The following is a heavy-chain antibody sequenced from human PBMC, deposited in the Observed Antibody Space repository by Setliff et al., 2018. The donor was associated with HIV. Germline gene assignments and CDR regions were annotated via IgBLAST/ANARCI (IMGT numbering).Heavy chain of an antibody. Sequence: SETLSLTCAVYGGSFSGYYWSWIRQPPGKGLEWIGEINHSGSTNYNPSLKSQVTISVDTSKNQFSLKLSSVTAADTAVYYCARGAIAAAGTDYWGQGTLVTVSS. V-gene: IGHV4-34*01. CDR2: INHSGST. D-gene: IGHD6-13*01. CDR3: ARGAIAAAGTDY. CDR1: GGSFSGYY. J-gene: IGHJ4*02.